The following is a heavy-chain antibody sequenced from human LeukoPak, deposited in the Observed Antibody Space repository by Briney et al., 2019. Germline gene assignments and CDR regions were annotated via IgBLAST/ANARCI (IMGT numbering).Heavy chain of an antibody. Sequence: EASVKVSCKASGYTFTNYAMNWVRQAPGQGLEWMGWINTNTGNPTYAQGFTGRFVFSLDTSVSTAYLQINSLKAEDTALYYCARAYYYDNSGGVAYWGQGTLVTVSS. D-gene: IGHD3-22*01. CDR1: GYTFTNYA. CDR3: ARAYYYDNSGGVAY. CDR2: INTNTGNP. J-gene: IGHJ4*02. V-gene: IGHV7-4-1*02.